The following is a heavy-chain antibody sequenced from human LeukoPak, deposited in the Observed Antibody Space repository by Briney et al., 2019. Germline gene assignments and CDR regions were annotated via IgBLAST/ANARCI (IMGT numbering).Heavy chain of an antibody. CDR2: IYYTGIT. CDR1: GGSINNYY. V-gene: IGHV4-59*01. D-gene: IGHD3-3*01. CDR3: ARASSTPGSGYYPFDY. Sequence: KPSETLSLTCIVSGGSINNYYWSWVRQSPGRGVEWIGYIYYTGITNYNPSLRSRVILSVDTSKNQFSLKLRSVTAADTAVYFCARASSTPGSGYYPFDYWGQGTLVTVSS. J-gene: IGHJ4*02.